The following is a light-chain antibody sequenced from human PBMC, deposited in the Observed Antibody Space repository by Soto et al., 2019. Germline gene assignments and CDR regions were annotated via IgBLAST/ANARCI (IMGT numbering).Light chain of an antibody. CDR3: QQYHIWPPWT. CDR2: GAS. Sequence: EIVITQSPDTLSVSPGEGATLSCRVSQSIRSNLAWYQQRPGQAPRLLMYGASTRADGIPARFTGSGSGTEFTLTIGSLQSEDFEVYCCQQYHIWPPWTSGQGTKVDIK. V-gene: IGKV3-15*01. CDR1: QSIRSN. J-gene: IGKJ1*01.